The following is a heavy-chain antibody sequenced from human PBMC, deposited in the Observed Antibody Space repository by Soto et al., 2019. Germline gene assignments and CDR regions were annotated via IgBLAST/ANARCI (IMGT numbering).Heavy chain of an antibody. CDR1: GFSFTTYA. Sequence: GGSLRLSCAASGFSFTTYAMHWVRQAPGKGLQYVAAISTDGGGTYYTDSVKGRFIISRDNSKSTLYLQMGSLRGEDMDVYYCARYGSGSAYDHWGQGTLVTVSS. V-gene: IGHV3-64*02. CDR2: ISTDGGGT. CDR3: ARYGSGSAYDH. D-gene: IGHD3-10*01. J-gene: IGHJ4*02.